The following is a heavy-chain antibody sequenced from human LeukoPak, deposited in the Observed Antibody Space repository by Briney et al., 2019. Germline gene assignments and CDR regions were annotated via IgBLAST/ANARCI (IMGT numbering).Heavy chain of an antibody. CDR1: GFNLSAYG. V-gene: IGHV3-33*01. CDR3: ARRGGDSGSYLDY. D-gene: IGHD3-16*02. Sequence: GMSLRLSCAASGFNLSAYGIHWVRQAPGQGLEWVAAIWYEGNKTFYADSVKGRFTISRKNSKSTVDLEMNSLRVEDTAVYYCARRGGDSGSYLDYWGQGTQVTVSS. J-gene: IGHJ4*02. CDR2: IWYEGNKT.